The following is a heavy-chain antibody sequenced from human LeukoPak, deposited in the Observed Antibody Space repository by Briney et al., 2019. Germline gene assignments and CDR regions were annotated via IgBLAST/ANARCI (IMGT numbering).Heavy chain of an antibody. J-gene: IGHJ4*02. V-gene: IGHV4-4*07. CDR1: SGSISSYY. CDR2: IYTSGST. Sequence: SETLSLTCTVSSGSISSYYWSWIRQPAGKGLEWIGRIYTSGSTNYNPSLKSRVTMTVDTSKNQFSLKLSSVTAADTAVYYCARECSGGSCYDYWGQGTLVTVSS. CDR3: ARECSGGSCYDY. D-gene: IGHD2-15*01.